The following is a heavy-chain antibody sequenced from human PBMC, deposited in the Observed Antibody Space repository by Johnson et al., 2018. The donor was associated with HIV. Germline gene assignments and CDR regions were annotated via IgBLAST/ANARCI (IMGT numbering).Heavy chain of an antibody. J-gene: IGHJ3*02. D-gene: IGHD6-13*01. V-gene: IGHV3-7*05. CDR2: IKEDGNED. CDR3: ARDGVYSSPHDAFDI. CDR1: GFTFTNYW. Sequence: EVQLMESGGGLVQPGGSLRLSCVASGFTFTNYWMSWVRQAPGKGLEWVANIKEDGNEDYYADSLKGRFTVFRDNAKNSLYLQMYNLRTDDTAVYYCARDGVYSSPHDAFDIWGQGTMVTVSS.